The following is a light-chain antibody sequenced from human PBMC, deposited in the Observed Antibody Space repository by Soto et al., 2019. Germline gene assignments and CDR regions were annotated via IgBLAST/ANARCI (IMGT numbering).Light chain of an antibody. V-gene: IGLV2-8*01. Sequence: QSALTQPPSASGSPGQSVTISCTGTSSDFGSYFYVSWYQQHPGKAPKPIIYEVTKRPSGVPDRFSGSKSGNTASLTVSGLQVEDEADYYCSIYAGGDSVIFGGGTKLTVL. J-gene: IGLJ2*01. CDR2: EVT. CDR1: SSDFGSYFY. CDR3: SIYAGGDSVI.